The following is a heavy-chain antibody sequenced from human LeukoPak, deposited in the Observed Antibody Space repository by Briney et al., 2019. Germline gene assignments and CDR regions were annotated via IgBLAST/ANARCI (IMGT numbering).Heavy chain of an antibody. V-gene: IGHV4-59*01. J-gene: IGHJ4*02. CDR3: ARVSSSGWYGGVDY. Sequence: SETLSLTCTVSGGSISSYYWSWIRQPPGKGLEWIGYIYYSGSTNYNPSLKSQVTISVDTSKNQFSLKLSSVTAADTAVYYCARVSSSGWYGGVDYWGQGTLVTVSS. D-gene: IGHD6-19*01. CDR2: IYYSGST. CDR1: GGSISSYY.